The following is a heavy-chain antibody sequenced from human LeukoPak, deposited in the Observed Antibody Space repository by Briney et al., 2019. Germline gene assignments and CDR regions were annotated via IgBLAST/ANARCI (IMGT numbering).Heavy chain of an antibody. CDR2: INPNSCGR. V-gene: IGHV1-2*02. CDR3: AGGGYGGYYFDY. CDR1: VYTFTRYY. D-gene: IGHD5-18*01. Sequence: ASVTLSFKASVYTFTRYYMHWVRHAPRQGRGWVGWINPNSCGRNYAQNFPARVTMTRDTSISTAYMEPSRLRSDDTAVYDCAGGGYGGYYFDYWGEGTLVTVSS. J-gene: IGHJ4*02.